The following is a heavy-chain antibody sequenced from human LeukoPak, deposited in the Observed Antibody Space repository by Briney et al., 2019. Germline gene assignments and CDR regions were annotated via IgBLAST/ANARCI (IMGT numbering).Heavy chain of an antibody. D-gene: IGHD1-14*01. V-gene: IGHV3-33*06. Sequence: QPGRSLRLSCAASGFTFSSYGMHWVRRAPGKGLEWVAVIWYDGSNKYYADSVKGRFTISRDSSKNTLYLQMNSLRAEDTAVYYCAKDQKTSSELLDYWGQGTLVTVSS. CDR3: AKDQKTSSELLDY. CDR2: IWYDGSNK. CDR1: GFTFSSYG. J-gene: IGHJ4*02.